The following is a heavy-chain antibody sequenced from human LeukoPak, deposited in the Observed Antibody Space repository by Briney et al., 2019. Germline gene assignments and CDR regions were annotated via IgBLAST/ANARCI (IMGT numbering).Heavy chain of an antibody. Sequence: GGSLRLSCVASGFTFGSFPMNWVRQAPGKGLEWLSYISGSDIRYAHSVKGRFTISRDNVKNSLFLQMNSLRVEDTAVYSRARGRPGTNPDPFDVWGPGTMVTVSS. D-gene: IGHD4-17*01. CDR3: ARGRPGTNPDPFDV. CDR1: GFTFGSFP. J-gene: IGHJ3*01. V-gene: IGHV3-48*01. CDR2: ISGSDIR.